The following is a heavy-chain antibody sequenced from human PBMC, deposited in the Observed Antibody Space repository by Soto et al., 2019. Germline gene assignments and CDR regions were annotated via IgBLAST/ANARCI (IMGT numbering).Heavy chain of an antibody. Sequence: QVQLVESGGGLVKPGGSLRLSCAASGFTFSDYYMSWIRQAPGKGLEWVSYISSSGSTIYYADSVKGRFTISRDNAKNAMYLQKNSLRAEDTAVYYCARSHLYYDSSGYPDYWGQGTLVTVSS. CDR3: ARSHLYYDSSGYPDY. CDR1: GFTFSDYY. V-gene: IGHV3-11*01. D-gene: IGHD3-22*01. J-gene: IGHJ4*02. CDR2: ISSSGSTI.